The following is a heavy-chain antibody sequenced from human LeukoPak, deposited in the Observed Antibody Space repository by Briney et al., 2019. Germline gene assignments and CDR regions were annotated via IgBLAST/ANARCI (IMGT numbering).Heavy chain of an antibody. J-gene: IGHJ4*02. CDR1: GGTFSSYV. D-gene: IGHD4-17*01. V-gene: IGHV1-69*06. CDR3: AREGTYGDYVLDY. CDR2: IIPIFGTA. Sequence: GASVKVSCKASGGTFSSYVISWVRQAPGQGLEWMGGIIPIFGTANYAQKFQGRVTITADKSTSTAYMELSSLRSEDTAVYYCAREGTYGDYVLDYWGQGTLVTVSS.